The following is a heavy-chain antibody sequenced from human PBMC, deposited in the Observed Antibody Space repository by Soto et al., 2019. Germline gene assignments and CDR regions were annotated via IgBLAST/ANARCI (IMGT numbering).Heavy chain of an antibody. J-gene: IGHJ6*02. CDR3: ARQNYYSGMDV. Sequence: ASVKVSCKAAGYTFTSYFITWVRQAPGQGLEWMGWISAYNGNTNYAQMLQGRVTMTTDTPTATAYMEMRSLGSDDTAIYYCARQNYYSGMDVWGQGTTVTVSS. V-gene: IGHV1-18*01. CDR2: ISAYNGNT. CDR1: GYTFTSYF.